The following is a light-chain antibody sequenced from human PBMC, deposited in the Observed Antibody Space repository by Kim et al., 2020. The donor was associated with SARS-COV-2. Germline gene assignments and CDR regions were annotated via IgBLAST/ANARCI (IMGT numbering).Light chain of an antibody. CDR3: QSYDSSLSGYV. CDR2: GNS. CDR1: SSNSGAGYD. J-gene: IGLJ1*01. V-gene: IGLV1-40*01. Sequence: QRVTISCTGSSSNSGAGYDVHWYQQLPGTAPKLLLYGNSNRPSGVPDRFSGSKSGTSASLAITGLQAEDEADYYCQSYDSSLSGYVFGTGTKVTVL.